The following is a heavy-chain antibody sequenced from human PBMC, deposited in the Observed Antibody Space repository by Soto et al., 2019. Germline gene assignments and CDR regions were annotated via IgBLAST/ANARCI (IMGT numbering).Heavy chain of an antibody. Sequence: HVQLQESGPGPVTPSQTLSLSCTVSGVSITSGSYYWTWVRQSPGKGLEWIGYRYYSGNTYYNPSLNGRATISVDTSNTPFSLKLTSVTAAATAVYYCARGGYDTSGQTFIGWGPDCGGQGTLVTVSS. CDR2: RYYSGNT. CDR3: ARGGYDTSGQTFIGWGPDC. CDR1: GVSITSGSYY. V-gene: IGHV4-30-4*01. J-gene: IGHJ4*02. D-gene: IGHD3-22*01.